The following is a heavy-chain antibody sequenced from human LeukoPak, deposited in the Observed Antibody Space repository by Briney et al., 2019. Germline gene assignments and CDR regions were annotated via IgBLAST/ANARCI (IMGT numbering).Heavy chain of an antibody. CDR1: GYTFTNYD. D-gene: IGHD6-13*01. Sequence: ASVKVPCKASGYTFTNYDISWVRQAPGQGLEWMGWISAYNGNTNYAQKLQGRVTMTTDRSTSTTYMELRSLRSDDTAVYYCARAQQLVHWFDPWGQGTLVTVSS. V-gene: IGHV1-18*01. CDR3: ARAQQLVHWFDP. CDR2: ISAYNGNT. J-gene: IGHJ5*02.